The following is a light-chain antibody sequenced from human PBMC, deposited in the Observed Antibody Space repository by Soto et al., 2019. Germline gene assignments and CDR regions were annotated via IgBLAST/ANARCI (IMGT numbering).Light chain of an antibody. CDR3: QQYDSSPWT. J-gene: IGKJ1*01. Sequence: DIQMSQSPSSLSASVRDRVTITCRASQGISNVLAWYQQKPGKAPKLLIYAASTLQAGVPSRFSGSGSGTDFTLTISSLQPEDVATYHCQQYDSSPWTFGQGTKVEIK. CDR2: AAS. CDR1: QGISNV. V-gene: IGKV1-27*01.